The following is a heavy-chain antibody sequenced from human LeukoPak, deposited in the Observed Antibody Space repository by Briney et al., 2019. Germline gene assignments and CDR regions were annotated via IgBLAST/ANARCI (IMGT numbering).Heavy chain of an antibody. J-gene: IGHJ4*02. Sequence: SQTLSLNCTVSGGSISSGGYYWSWIRQHPGKGLEWIGYIYYSGSTYYNPSLKSRVTISVDTSKNQFSLKLSSVTAADTAVYYCARGRRYYGSRSTFYFDYWGQGTLVTVSS. V-gene: IGHV4-31*03. CDR1: GGSISSGGYY. CDR3: ARGRRYYGSRSTFYFDY. CDR2: IYYSGST. D-gene: IGHD3-10*01.